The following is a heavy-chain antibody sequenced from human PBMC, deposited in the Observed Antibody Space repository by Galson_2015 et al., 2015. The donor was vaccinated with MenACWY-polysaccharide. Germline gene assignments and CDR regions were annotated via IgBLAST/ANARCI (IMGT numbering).Heavy chain of an antibody. Sequence: SLRLSCAASGFSFSTYCMSWVRQAPGKGLEWVADIHHGGTEEGYVDSVKGRFTISRDNSQNTVYLQMNGLRAEDTAVYYCARPSSGGSYYNDWGQGTLVTVSS. D-gene: IGHD2-15*01. J-gene: IGHJ4*02. CDR3: ARPSSGGSYYND. CDR1: GFSFSTYC. V-gene: IGHV3-7*01. CDR2: IHHGGTEE.